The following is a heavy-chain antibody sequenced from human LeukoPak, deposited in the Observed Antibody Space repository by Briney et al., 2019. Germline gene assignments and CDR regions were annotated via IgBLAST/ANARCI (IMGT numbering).Heavy chain of an antibody. Sequence: ASVKVSCKASGGTFSSYAISWVRQAPGQGLEWMGGIIPIFGTTNYAQKFQGRVTITTDESTSTAYMELSSLRSGDTAVYYCARASTYCGSDCYQADYWGQGTLVTVSS. CDR3: ARASTYCGSDCYQADY. D-gene: IGHD2-21*01. J-gene: IGHJ4*02. CDR2: IIPIFGTT. V-gene: IGHV1-69*05. CDR1: GGTFSSYA.